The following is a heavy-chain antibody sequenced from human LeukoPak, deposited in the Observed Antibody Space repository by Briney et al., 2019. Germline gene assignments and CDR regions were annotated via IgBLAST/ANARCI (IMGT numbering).Heavy chain of an antibody. D-gene: IGHD2-21*01. CDR1: GFTFSGYS. CDR3: ARAYLLPSIPYWYFDL. CDR2: ISSPSSTI. V-gene: IGHV3-48*04. J-gene: IGHJ2*01. Sequence: WGSLRLFCAASGFTFSGYSMKLVRQAPGKGLEWLSYISSPSSTIYYADSVRGRFTISRDNAKNSLYLQMNSLRAEDAAIYYCARAYLLPSIPYWYFDLWGRGTLVTVSS.